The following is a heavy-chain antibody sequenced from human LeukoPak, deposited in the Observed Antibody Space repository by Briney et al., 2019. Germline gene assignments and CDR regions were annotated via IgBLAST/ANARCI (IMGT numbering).Heavy chain of an antibody. CDR1: GYTFTSHG. CDR3: ARPGTMVRDRYYFDY. D-gene: IGHD3-10*01. CDR2: IIPIFGTA. V-gene: IGHV1-69*13. Sequence: GASVSVSCKASGYTFTSHGISWVRQAPGQGLEWMGGIIPIFGTANYAQKFQGRVTITADESTSTAYMELSSLRSEDTAVYYCARPGTMVRDRYYFDYWGQGTLVTVSS. J-gene: IGHJ4*02.